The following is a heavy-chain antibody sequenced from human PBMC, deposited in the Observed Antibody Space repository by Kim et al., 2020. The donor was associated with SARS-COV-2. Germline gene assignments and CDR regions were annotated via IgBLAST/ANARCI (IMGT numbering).Heavy chain of an antibody. V-gene: IGHV4-59*01. CDR3: ARGVVHLGAFDI. J-gene: IGHJ3*02. CDR2: IYYSGST. D-gene: IGHD2-21*01. Sequence: SETLSLTCTVSGGSISSYYWSWIRQPPGKGLEWIGYIYYSGSTNYNPSLKSRVTISVDTSKNQFSLKLSSVTAADTAVYYCARGVVHLGAFDIWGQGTMVTVSS. CDR1: GGSISSYY.